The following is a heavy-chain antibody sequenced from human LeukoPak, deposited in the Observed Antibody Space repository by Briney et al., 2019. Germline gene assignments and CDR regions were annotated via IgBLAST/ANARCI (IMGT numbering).Heavy chain of an antibody. CDR2: IVPLLGTA. CDR1: GGTFTNNYA. CDR3: ARDLHGSYGEY. D-gene: IGHD1-26*01. J-gene: IGHJ4*02. V-gene: IGHV1-69*10. Sequence: SVKVSCKSSGGTFTNNYAISWVRQAPGQGLEWMGGIVPLLGTANSAHRFQGRVTFTADKSTHTDYMELSSLRSDDTAVYYCARDLHGSYGEYWGQGTLVTVSS.